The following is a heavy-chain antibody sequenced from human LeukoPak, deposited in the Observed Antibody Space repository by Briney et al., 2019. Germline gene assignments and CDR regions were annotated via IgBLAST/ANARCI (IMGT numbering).Heavy chain of an antibody. D-gene: IGHD5-18*01. Sequence: ASVKVSCKASGYTFTGYYMHWVRQAPGQGPEWMGWINPNSGGTNYAQKFQGRVTMTRDTSISTAYMELSRLRSDDTAVYYCARGYVDTAMPASYHWGQGTLVTVSS. J-gene: IGHJ4*02. V-gene: IGHV1-2*02. CDR1: GYTFTGYY. CDR3: ARGYVDTAMPASYH. CDR2: INPNSGGT.